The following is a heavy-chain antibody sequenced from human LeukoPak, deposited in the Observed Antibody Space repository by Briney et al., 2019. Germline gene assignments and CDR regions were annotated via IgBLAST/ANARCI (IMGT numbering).Heavy chain of an antibody. Sequence: SETLSLTCTVSGGSISSYYWSWIRQPPGKGLEWIGYIYYSGSTNYNPSLKSRVTISVDTSKNQFSLKLTSLIAADTAVYYCARAGVSSGYWSLWGQGTLVTVSS. V-gene: IGHV4-59*01. J-gene: IGHJ4*02. CDR2: IYYSGST. D-gene: IGHD3-22*01. CDR3: ARAGVSSGYWSL. CDR1: GGSISSYY.